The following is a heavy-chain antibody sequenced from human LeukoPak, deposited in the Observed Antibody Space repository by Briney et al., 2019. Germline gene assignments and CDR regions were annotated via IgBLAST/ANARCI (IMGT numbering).Heavy chain of an antibody. CDR3: AKGRLRTAPLDCSGLSVRFGP. J-gene: IGHJ5*02. D-gene: IGHD2-15*01. V-gene: IGHV1-69*04. Sequence: SVKVSCKASGGTFSSYAISWVRQAPGQGLEWMGRIIPILGIANYAQKFQGRVTITADKSTSTAYMELSSLRSEDTAVYYCAKGRLRTAPLDCSGLSVRFGPLGQGTLVTVSS. CDR1: GGTFSSYA. CDR2: IIPILGIA.